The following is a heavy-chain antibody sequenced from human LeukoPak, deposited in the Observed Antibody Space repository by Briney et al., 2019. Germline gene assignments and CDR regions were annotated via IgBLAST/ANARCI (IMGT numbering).Heavy chain of an antibody. D-gene: IGHD2-2*01. J-gene: IGHJ5*02. CDR3: ARLVVVVPAAIAGWFDP. V-gene: IGHV1-69*05. CDR1: GGTFSIYA. Sequence: GSSVKVSCKASGGTFSIYAISWVRQAPGQGLEWMGGIIPIFGTANYAQEFQSRVTITTEASPSTAYLVLSSLRSEDTAVYYCARLVVVVPAAIAGWFDPWGQGTMVTVSS. CDR2: IIPIFGTA.